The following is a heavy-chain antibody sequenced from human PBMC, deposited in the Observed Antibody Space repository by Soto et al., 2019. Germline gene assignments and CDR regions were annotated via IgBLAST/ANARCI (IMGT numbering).Heavy chain of an antibody. Sequence: QVQLVQSGAEVKKPGSSVKVSCQASGSNFSSYTVSWVRQAPGQGLEWMGRIIPVLGVTNYAQKFKGRVTTTADKPKTTAYMELNSLRSGDTAVYYCARRRYWGADGYSKYYYGMDVWGQETTFTISS. J-gene: IGHJ6*02. CDR3: ARRRYWGADGYSKYYYGMDV. CDR2: IIPVLGVT. CDR1: GSNFSSYT. V-gene: IGHV1-69*02. D-gene: IGHD2-21*02.